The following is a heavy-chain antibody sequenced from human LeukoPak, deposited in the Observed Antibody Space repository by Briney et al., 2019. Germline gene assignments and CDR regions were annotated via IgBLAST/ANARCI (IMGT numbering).Heavy chain of an antibody. CDR2: IYYSGSA. CDR3: ARTYYYGSGTPWFDP. J-gene: IGHJ5*02. D-gene: IGHD3-10*01. V-gene: IGHV4-39*01. CDR1: GGSISSSSYY. Sequence: SETLSLTCTVSGGSISSSSYYWGWIRQPPGKGLEWIGSIYYSGSAYYNPSLKSRVTISVDTSKNQFSLKLSSVTAADTAVYCCARTYYYGSGTPWFDPWGQGTLVTVSS.